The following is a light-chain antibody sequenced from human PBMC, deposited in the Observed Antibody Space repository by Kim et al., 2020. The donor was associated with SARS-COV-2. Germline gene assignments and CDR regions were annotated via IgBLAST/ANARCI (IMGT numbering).Light chain of an antibody. V-gene: IGLV3-9*01. CDR3: QVWDRSTASYV. Sequence: LGQTARITCGGHHIGSKNVHWCQQKPGQAPVVVIYRDNNRPSGIPARFSGSNSGNTATLTISRVQAGDEADYYCQVWDRSTASYVFGNGTKVTVL. J-gene: IGLJ1*01. CDR1: HIGSKN. CDR2: RDN.